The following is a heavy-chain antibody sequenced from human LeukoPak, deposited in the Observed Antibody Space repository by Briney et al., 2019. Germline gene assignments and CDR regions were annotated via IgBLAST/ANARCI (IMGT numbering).Heavy chain of an antibody. CDR2: ISHDGSKE. V-gene: IGHV3-30*04. CDR3: AKGFDY. CDR1: GFTFSNYA. J-gene: IGHJ4*02. Sequence: GGSLRLSCAASGFTFSNYAFHWVRQAPGKGLEWVAVISHDGSKEYYADSVEGRFTISRDNSKNTLYLQMNSLRREDTAVYYCAKGFDYWGQGTLVTVSS.